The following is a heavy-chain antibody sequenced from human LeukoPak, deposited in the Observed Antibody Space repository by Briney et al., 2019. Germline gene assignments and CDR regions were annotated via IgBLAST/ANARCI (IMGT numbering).Heavy chain of an antibody. D-gene: IGHD3-10*01. CDR3: ATARLPYYYGSGSFDY. V-gene: IGHV1-24*01. J-gene: IGHJ4*02. CDR1: GYTLTELS. CDR2: FDPEDGET. Sequence: GAPVKVSCKVSGYTLTELSMHWVRQAPGKGLEWMGGFDPEDGETIYAQKFQGRVTMTEDTSTDTAYMELSSLRSEDTAVYYCATARLPYYYGSGSFDYWGQGTLVTVSS.